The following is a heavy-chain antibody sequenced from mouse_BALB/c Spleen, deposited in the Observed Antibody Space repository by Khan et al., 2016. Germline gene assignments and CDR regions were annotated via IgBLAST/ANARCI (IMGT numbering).Heavy chain of an antibody. CDR1: GDSITSGH. CDR3: AAWDYYCSTCAY. J-gene: IGHJ3*01. CDR2: ISHSGDS. V-gene: IGHV3-8*02. Sequence: EVQLQESGPSLAKPSQTLSLTCSVTGDSITSGHWNWIRKFPGNKFDFMGYISHSGDSYYNPSLKSRISITRDTSKNQYYLQLNSVTTEDTAAYCCAAWDYYCSTCAYWGQGTLVTVSA. D-gene: IGHD1-2*01.